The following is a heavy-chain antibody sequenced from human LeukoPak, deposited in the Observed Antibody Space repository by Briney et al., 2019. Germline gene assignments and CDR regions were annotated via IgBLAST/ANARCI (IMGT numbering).Heavy chain of an antibody. D-gene: IGHD3-22*01. CDR3: AKEGPYYYDSDDAFDI. CDR1: GFTFSSHA. J-gene: IGHJ3*02. V-gene: IGHV3-23*01. CDR2: ISGSGGST. Sequence: GGSLRLSCAASGFTFSSHAMSWVRQAPGKGLEWVSAISGSGGSTYYADSVKGRFTISRDNSKNTLYLQMNSLRAEDTAVYYCAKEGPYYYDSDDAFDIWGQGTMVTVSS.